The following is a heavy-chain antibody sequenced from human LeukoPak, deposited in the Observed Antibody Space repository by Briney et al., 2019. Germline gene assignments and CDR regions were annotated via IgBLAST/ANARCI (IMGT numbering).Heavy chain of an antibody. CDR3: ARESSAYYYDSSGYPIPHDY. V-gene: IGHV3-30*04. Sequence: PGGSLRLSCAASGFTFSSYAMHWVRQAPGKGLEWVAVISYDGSNKYYADSVKGRFTISRDNSKNTLYLQMNSLRAEDTAVYYCARESSAYYYDSSGYPIPHDYWGQGTLVTVSS. CDR1: GFTFSSYA. CDR2: ISYDGSNK. J-gene: IGHJ4*02. D-gene: IGHD3-22*01.